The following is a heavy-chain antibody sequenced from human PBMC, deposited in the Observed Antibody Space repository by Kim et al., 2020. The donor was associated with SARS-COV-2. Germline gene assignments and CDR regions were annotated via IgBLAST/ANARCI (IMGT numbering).Heavy chain of an antibody. CDR3: AKAMSGIVGATTVDA. CDR1: GFTFSSYA. J-gene: IGHJ4*02. Sequence: GGSLRLSCAASGFTFSSYAMSWVRQAPGKGLEWVSAISGSGGSTYYADSVKGRFTISRDNSKNTLYLQMNSLRAEDTAVYYCAKAMSGIVGATTVDAWGQGTLVTVSS. D-gene: IGHD1-26*01. V-gene: IGHV3-23*01. CDR2: ISGSGGST.